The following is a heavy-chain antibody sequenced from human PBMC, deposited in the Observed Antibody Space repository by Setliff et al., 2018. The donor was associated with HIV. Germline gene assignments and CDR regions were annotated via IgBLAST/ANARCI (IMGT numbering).Heavy chain of an antibody. Sequence: GESLKISCAASGFNFVNYALHWVRQAPGKGPEWVAFIRYDGSEEYYAESVRGRFTISRDNSKNTLYLQMNSLRVDDTAVYYCAKDVPGYGRLDYWGQGTLVTVSS. CDR1: GFNFVNYA. V-gene: IGHV3-30*02. CDR2: IRYDGSEE. D-gene: IGHD5-18*01. CDR3: AKDVPGYGRLDY. J-gene: IGHJ4*02.